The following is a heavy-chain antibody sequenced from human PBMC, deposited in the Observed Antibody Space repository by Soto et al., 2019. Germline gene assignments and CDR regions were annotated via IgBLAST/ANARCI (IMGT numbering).Heavy chain of an antibody. D-gene: IGHD1-26*01. Sequence: SGTLSLTFTVDSIGTYYSNSVRQAPGKGLEWIGYIYYMGRTNYNPSLRSRVTMSIDTSRNQFSLKLRSVTAADTAVYYCARDPVGVTHFDYWGQGALVTVSS. CDR3: ARDPVGVTHFDY. CDR2: IYYMGRT. CDR1: SIGTYY. J-gene: IGHJ4*02. V-gene: IGHV4-59*01.